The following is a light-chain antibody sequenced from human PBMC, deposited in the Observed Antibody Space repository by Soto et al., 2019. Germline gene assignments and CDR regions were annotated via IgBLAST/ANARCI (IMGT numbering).Light chain of an antibody. CDR1: QSVSSN. V-gene: IGKV3D-15*01. J-gene: IGKJ5*01. CDR2: AAS. CDR3: QQYDIWPPIT. Sequence: EIVMTQSPATLSVSPGERATLSCRASQSVSSNLAWYQQKPGQAPRLLIYAASTRATGIPARFSGSGSGTEFTLTISSLQSEDFAFYYCQQYDIWPPITFGQGTRLVIK.